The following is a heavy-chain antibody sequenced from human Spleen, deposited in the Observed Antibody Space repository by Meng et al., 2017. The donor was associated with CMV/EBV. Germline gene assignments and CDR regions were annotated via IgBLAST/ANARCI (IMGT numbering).Heavy chain of an antibody. CDR3: ARGTNPEYFDY. D-gene: IGHD1-7*01. CDR2: IYYSGST. CDR1: GGSISSSSYY. V-gene: IGHV4-39*07. J-gene: IGHJ4*02. Sequence: GSLRLSCTVSGGSISSSSYYWGWIRQPPGKGLEWIGSIYYSGSTYYNPSLKSRVTISVDTSKNQFSLKLSSVTAADTAVYYCARGTNPEYFDYWGQGTLVTVSS.